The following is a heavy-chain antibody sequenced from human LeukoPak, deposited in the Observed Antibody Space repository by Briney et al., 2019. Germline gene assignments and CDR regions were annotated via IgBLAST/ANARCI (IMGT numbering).Heavy chain of an antibody. Sequence: GASVKVSCKTSGATFSDYALIWVRQAPGQGLERMGVFIPILSTANSTQKFHDRLTITADISTNTAYMELSSLRSEDTAVYFCAAIPVFGVVLHQEPVWGKGTTVTVSS. CDR1: GATFSDYA. V-gene: IGHV1-69*10. CDR2: FIPILSTA. D-gene: IGHD3-3*01. J-gene: IGHJ6*04. CDR3: AAIPVFGVVLHQEPV.